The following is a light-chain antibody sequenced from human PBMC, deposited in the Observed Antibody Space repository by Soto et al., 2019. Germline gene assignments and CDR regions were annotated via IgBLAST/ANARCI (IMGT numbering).Light chain of an antibody. Sequence: IQMTQSPSTLSASVGDRATITCRASQSISSWFAWYQQKPGKAPKLLIYDASTLETGVPSRFSGSGSGTEFTLTISSLQPDDCATYYCQQYNNCPCNFCQGTKLEIK. CDR2: DAS. V-gene: IGKV1-5*01. J-gene: IGKJ1*01. CDR1: QSISSW. CDR3: QQYNNCPCN.